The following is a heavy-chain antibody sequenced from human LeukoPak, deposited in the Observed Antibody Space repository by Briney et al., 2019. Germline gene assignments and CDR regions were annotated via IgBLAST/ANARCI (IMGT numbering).Heavy chain of an antibody. J-gene: IGHJ3*02. CDR3: AKGHDGILYAFDI. Sequence: GGSLRLSCAASGFSFSSYVMGWVRQAPGKGLEWVSAISGSGGSTYYADSVKGRFTISRDNSKNTLYLQMNSLRAEDTAVYYCAKGHDGILYAFDIWGQGTMVTVSS. CDR2: ISGSGGST. D-gene: IGHD2/OR15-2a*01. CDR1: GFSFSSYV. V-gene: IGHV3-23*01.